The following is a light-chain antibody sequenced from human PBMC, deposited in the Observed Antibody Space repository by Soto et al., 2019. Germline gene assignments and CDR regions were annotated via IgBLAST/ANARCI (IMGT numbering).Light chain of an antibody. V-gene: IGKV1-5*01. CDR1: QGISSW. Sequence: DIQMTQSPSTLSASVGDRVTITCRASQGISSWLAWYQQKPGKAPKLLIYDASSLQSGVPSRFSGSGSGTDFTLTISSLEPEDSAVYYCQQRHMWPITFGQGTRLEIK. CDR3: QQRHMWPIT. J-gene: IGKJ5*01. CDR2: DAS.